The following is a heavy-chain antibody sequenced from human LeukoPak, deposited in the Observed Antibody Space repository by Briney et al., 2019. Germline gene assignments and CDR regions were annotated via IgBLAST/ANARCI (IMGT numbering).Heavy chain of an antibody. D-gene: IGHD2-2*01. CDR2: IYHSGST. Sequence: SETLSLTCAVSGYSISSGYYWDWIRQPPGKGLEWIGSIYHSGSTYYNPSLKSRVTISVDTSKNQFSLKLTSVTAADTAVYFCARPSLGLPAAFFDYWGQGTLVTVSS. CDR3: ARPSLGLPAAFFDY. V-gene: IGHV4-38-2*01. CDR1: GYSISSGYY. J-gene: IGHJ4*02.